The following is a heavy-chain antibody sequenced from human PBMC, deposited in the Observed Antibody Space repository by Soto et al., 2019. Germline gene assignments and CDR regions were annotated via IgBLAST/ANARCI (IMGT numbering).Heavy chain of an antibody. CDR3: ARDLGTGTDY. Sequence: QVHLQESGPGLVKPSGTLSLTCAVSGDSITSSNWWSWVRQAPGKGLEWIGEIYNSGATTYTPSLKTRATLSADPSNNLFSLKLTSVTAADTAVYFCARDLGTGTDYWGRGTLVTVAS. D-gene: IGHD1-1*01. CDR1: GDSITSSNW. CDR2: IYNSGAT. V-gene: IGHV4-4*02. J-gene: IGHJ4*02.